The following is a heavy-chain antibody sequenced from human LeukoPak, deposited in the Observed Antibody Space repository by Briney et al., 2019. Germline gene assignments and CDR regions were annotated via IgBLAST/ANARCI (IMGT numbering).Heavy chain of an antibody. CDR3: AKEIFSGLLYIDY. V-gene: IGHV3-23*01. D-gene: IGHD5-12*01. CDR1: GFTFSSSS. J-gene: IGHJ4*02. Sequence: GGSPRLSCAASGFTFSSSSISWVRQAPGKGLEWVSAITDAVGSTHYADSVKGRFTISSDNSKNTVYLQMNSLRPEDMAVYYCAKEIFSGLLYIDYWGQGTLVTVSS. CDR2: ITDAVGST.